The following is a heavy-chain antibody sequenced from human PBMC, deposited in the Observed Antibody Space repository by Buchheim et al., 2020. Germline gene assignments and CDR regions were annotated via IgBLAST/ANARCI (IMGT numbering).Heavy chain of an antibody. V-gene: IGHV3-9*01. CDR3: ARESGTGSTFDV. CDR2: ISWGSGSL. J-gene: IGHJ3*01. CDR1: GFKFNDYA. Sequence: EVHLVESGGDLVQPGRSLRLSCVGSGFKFNDYAMHWVRQAPGKGLEWGSGISWGSGSLGYAESVKGRFTISRDNSKKTLYLQMNSLRPEDTAVYYCARESGTGSTFDVWGQGK. D-gene: IGHD3-10*01.